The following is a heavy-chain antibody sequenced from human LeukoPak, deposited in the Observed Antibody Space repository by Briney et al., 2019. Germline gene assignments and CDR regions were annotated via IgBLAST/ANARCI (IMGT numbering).Heavy chain of an antibody. D-gene: IGHD5-24*01. CDR2: IWNDGSDE. V-gene: IGHV3-33*06. J-gene: IGHJ4*02. Sequence: GGSLRLSCAASGFIFSKYAMHWVRQTPGKGLEWVAAIWNDGSDENYADSVKGRFTISRDNSKNTLYLQMNSLRAEDTAVYYCAKDSRDGSPDYRGQGTLVTVSS. CDR1: GFIFSKYA. CDR3: AKDSRDGSPDY.